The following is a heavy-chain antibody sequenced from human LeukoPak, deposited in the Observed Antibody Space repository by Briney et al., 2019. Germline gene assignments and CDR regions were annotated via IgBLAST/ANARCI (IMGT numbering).Heavy chain of an antibody. D-gene: IGHD4-17*01. CDR3: AGIKYGDRPRFDY. Sequence: PSETLSLTCTVSGGSITGYHWSWIRQSPGKGLEWIGYIYYSGSTNYNPSLKSRVTTSVDTSKNQFSLKLSSVTAADTAVYYCAGIKYGDRPRFDYWGQGTLVTVSS. J-gene: IGHJ4*02. CDR2: IYYSGST. CDR1: GGSITGYH. V-gene: IGHV4-59*12.